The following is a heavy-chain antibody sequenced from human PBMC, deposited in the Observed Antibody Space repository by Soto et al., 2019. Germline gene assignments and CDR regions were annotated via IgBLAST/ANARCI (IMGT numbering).Heavy chain of an antibody. D-gene: IGHD3-16*01. V-gene: IGHV1-69*02. CDR2: IIPILGIA. Sequence: QVQLVQSGAEVKKPGSSVKVSCKASGGTFSSYTISWVRQAPGQGLEWMGRIIPILGIANYAQKFQGRVTITXXXXXXXXXXXXXXXXXXXXXXXXXXSLSIFPPPIWDYYYYMDVWGKGTTVTVSS. CDR1: GGTFSSYT. CDR3: XSLSIFPPPIWDYYYYMDV. J-gene: IGHJ6*03.